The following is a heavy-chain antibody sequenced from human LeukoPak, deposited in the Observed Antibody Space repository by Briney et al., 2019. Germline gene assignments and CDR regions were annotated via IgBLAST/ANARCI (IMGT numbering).Heavy chain of an antibody. CDR2: ISSSSSLI. Sequence: GGSLRLSCAASGFTFSKYGMNWVRQAPGKGLEWISYISSSSSLIYYADSVKGRFTISRDNAKNSLYLQMNSLRDEDTAVYYCARVGLGYRYDHWFYPWGQGTLVTVSS. V-gene: IGHV3-48*02. D-gene: IGHD5-18*01. CDR1: GFTFSKYG. J-gene: IGHJ5*02. CDR3: ARVGLGYRYDHWFYP.